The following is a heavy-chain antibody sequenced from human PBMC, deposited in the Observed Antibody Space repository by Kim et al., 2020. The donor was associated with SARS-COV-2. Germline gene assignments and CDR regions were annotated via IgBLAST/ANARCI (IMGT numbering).Heavy chain of an antibody. CDR3: ARGGWLQLFNYFDY. J-gene: IGHJ4*02. V-gene: IGHV3-30*04. Sequence: GGSLRLSCAASGFSFNSYAMHWVRQAPGKGLEWVAVISYDGRNTNYADSVKGRFTISRDNSKNTLYLQMNSLRAEDTAVYYCARGGWLQLFNYFDYWGQGPLVAVS. CDR2: ISYDGRNT. CDR1: GFSFNSYA. D-gene: IGHD5-18*01.